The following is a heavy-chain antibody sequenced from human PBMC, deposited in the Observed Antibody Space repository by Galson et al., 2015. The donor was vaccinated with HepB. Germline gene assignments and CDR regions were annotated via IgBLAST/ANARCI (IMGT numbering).Heavy chain of an antibody. J-gene: IGHJ4*02. V-gene: IGHV3-73*01. CDR2: IASASYNYAT. CDR1: GFTFSASA. Sequence: SLRLSCAGSGFTFSASAMHWVRQASGKGLEWVGRIASASYNYATAYTASVKGRFTLSRDDSKNTAFLQMTSLKTDDTAVYYCVRSGDFSGYSSRWGQGTLVTVSS. CDR3: VRSGDFSGYSSR. D-gene: IGHD6-13*01.